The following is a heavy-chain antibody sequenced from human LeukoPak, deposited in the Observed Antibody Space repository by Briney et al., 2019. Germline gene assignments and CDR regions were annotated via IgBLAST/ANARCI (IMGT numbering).Heavy chain of an antibody. CDR1: GFTFSDYY. V-gene: IGHV3-11*01. CDR2: ISSSGSTI. J-gene: IGHJ6*03. Sequence: MPGGSLRLSCAASGFTFSDYYMSWIRQAPGKGLEWVSYISSSGSTIYYADSVKGRFTISRDNAKNSLYLQMNSLRAEDTAVYYCAREAEIVGATSRYYYYYMDVWGKGTTVTVSS. CDR3: AREAEIVGATSRYYYYYMDV. D-gene: IGHD1-26*01.